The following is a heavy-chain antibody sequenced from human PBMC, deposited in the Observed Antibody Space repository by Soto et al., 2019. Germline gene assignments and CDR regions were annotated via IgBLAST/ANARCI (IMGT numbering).Heavy chain of an antibody. CDR3: ARGSSGYYYDNYFDY. CDR2: IYTSGST. Sequence: PSETLSLTCTVSGGSISSYYWSWIRQPAGKGPEWIGRIYTSGSTNYNPSLKSRVTMSVDTPKNQFSLKLSSVTAADTAVHYCARGSSGYYYDNYFDYWGQGTLVTVSS. V-gene: IGHV4-4*07. D-gene: IGHD3-22*01. J-gene: IGHJ4*02. CDR1: GGSISSYY.